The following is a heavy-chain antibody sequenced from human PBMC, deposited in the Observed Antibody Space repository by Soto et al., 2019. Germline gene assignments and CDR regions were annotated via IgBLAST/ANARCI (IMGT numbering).Heavy chain of an antibody. CDR2: IKSKTDGGTT. V-gene: IGHV3-15*07. J-gene: IGHJ6*02. CDR1: GFTFSNAW. CDR3: TTHFPGSYYYYGMDV. Sequence: EVQLVESGGGLVKPGGSLRLSCAASGFTFSNAWMNWVRQAPGKGLEWVGRIKSKTDGGTTDYAAPVKGRFTISRDDSKNTLYLQMHSLKTEDTAVYYCTTHFPGSYYYYGMDVWGQGTTVTVSS. D-gene: IGHD3-10*01.